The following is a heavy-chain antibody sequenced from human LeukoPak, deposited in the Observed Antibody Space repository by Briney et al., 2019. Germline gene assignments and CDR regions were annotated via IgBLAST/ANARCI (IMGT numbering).Heavy chain of an antibody. Sequence: GASVKVSCKASGYTFTSYDINWVRQATGQGLEWMGWMNPNSGNTGYAQKFQGRVTMTRNTSISTAYMEQSSLRSEDTAVYYCAVAATPNYYYYYYMDVWGKGTTVTVSS. CDR1: GYTFTSYD. V-gene: IGHV1-8*01. CDR2: MNPNSGNT. CDR3: AVAATPNYYYYYYMDV. D-gene: IGHD2-15*01. J-gene: IGHJ6*03.